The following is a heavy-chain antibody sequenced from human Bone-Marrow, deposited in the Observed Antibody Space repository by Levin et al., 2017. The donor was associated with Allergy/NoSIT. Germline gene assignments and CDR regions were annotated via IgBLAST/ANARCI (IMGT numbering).Heavy chain of an antibody. J-gene: IGHJ6*03. D-gene: IGHD1-14*01. CDR2: IFADGSHK. CDR1: GFTFSTYG. CDR3: ARARRNPYYYMDV. V-gene: IGHV3-33*01. Sequence: GGSLRLSCAASGFTFSTYGMHWVRQAPGKGLEWVAVIFADGSHKDHADSVKGRLTISRDNSNNTLYLRLDRLRVEDSAVYYCARARRNPYYYMDVWGKGTTVTVSS.